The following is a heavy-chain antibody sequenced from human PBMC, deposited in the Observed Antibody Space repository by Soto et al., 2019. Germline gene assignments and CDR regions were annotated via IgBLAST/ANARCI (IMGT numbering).Heavy chain of an antibody. J-gene: IGHJ4*02. CDR3: AREDYSSRGYYPVKY. D-gene: IGHD3-22*01. Sequence: ASVKVSCKASGYTFVNYAMHWVRQAPGQGLEWMGWINPANGNTKYSQNFQGRVTFTRDTSASTAYMDLSSLRSEDTAVYYCAREDYSSRGYYPVKYWGQGTLVTVSS. V-gene: IGHV1-3*01. CDR2: INPANGNT. CDR1: GYTFVNYA.